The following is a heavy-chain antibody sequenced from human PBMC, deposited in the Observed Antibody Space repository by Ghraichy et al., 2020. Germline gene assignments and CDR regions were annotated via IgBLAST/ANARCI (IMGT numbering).Heavy chain of an antibody. CDR3: ARDLVFYDSSGYYEGY. Sequence: GGSLRLSCAASGFTFSSYSMNWVRQAPGKGLEWDSYISSSSSTIYYADSVKGRFTISRDNAKNSLYLQMNSLRAEDTAVYYCARDLVFYDSSGYYEGYWGQGTLVTVSS. V-gene: IGHV3-48*01. D-gene: IGHD3-22*01. CDR1: GFTFSSYS. J-gene: IGHJ4*02. CDR2: ISSSSSTI.